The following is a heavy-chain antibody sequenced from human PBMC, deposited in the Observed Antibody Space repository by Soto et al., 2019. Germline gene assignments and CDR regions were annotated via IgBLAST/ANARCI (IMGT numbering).Heavy chain of an antibody. V-gene: IGHV1-18*04. J-gene: IGHJ4*02. CDR3: ARSYSYGSYWYFDD. Sequence: QGQLVQSGAEVKKPGASVKVSCKASGYTFSTYGVSWVRQAPGQGLEWMGWITVSNGNTNYIDNLQGRVTMTTGTSTTPAYMELWRLRSDDTAVYYWARSYSYGSYWYFDDWGQGTLVIVSS. D-gene: IGHD5-18*01. CDR2: ITVSNGNT. CDR1: GYTFSTYG.